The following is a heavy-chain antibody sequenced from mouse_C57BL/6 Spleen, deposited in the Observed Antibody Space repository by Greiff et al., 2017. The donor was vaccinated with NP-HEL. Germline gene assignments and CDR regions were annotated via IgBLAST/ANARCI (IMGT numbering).Heavy chain of an antibody. V-gene: IGHV1-15*01. CDR1: GYTFTDYE. Sequence: VQLQQSGAELVRPGASVTLSCKASGYTFTDYEMHWVKQTPVHGLEWIGAIDPETGGTAYHQKFKGKAILTADKSSSTAYMELRSLTSEDSAVYYCTRWDTTVVENAMDYWGQGTSVTVSS. CDR3: TRWDTTVVENAMDY. D-gene: IGHD1-1*01. CDR2: IDPETGGT. J-gene: IGHJ4*01.